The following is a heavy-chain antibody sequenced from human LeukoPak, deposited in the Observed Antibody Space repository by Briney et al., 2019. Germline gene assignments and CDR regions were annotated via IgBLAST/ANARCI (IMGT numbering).Heavy chain of an antibody. CDR3: ARDNRYCSGGTCYSGQDY. Sequence: SETLSLTCAVSGGSISNYYWNWIRQPAGKGLEWIGRIYASGTINYNPSPKSRVTMSLDTSKSQFSLILSSVTAADTAVYYCARDNRYCSGGTCYSGQDYWGQGTLVTVSS. V-gene: IGHV4-4*07. J-gene: IGHJ4*02. D-gene: IGHD2-15*01. CDR1: GGSISNYY. CDR2: IYASGTI.